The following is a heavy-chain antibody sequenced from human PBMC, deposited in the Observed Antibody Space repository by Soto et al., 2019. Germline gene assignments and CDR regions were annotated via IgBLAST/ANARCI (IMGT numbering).Heavy chain of an antibody. D-gene: IGHD3-10*01. J-gene: IGHJ4*01. CDR1: GFTLRSYW. Sequence: EEQLVASGGGLVQPGGSLRLSCAASGFTLRSYWMSWVRQAPGKGLEWLATIKTDASEKKYVDSVKGRFTVFRDNAKNAWYLQMDRLSAEDTAVYDCARDSGYGSGNSVNHYLDCWGRGTLVTVSS. V-gene: IGHV3-7*01. CDR3: ARDSGYGSGNSVNHYLDC. CDR2: IKTDASEK.